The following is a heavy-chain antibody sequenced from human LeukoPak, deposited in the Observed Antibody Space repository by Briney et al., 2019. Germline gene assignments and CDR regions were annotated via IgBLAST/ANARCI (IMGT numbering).Heavy chain of an antibody. V-gene: IGHV4-34*01. CDR2: INHSGST. J-gene: IGHJ4*02. Sequence: PSQTLSLTCAVYGGSFSGYYWSWIRQPPGKGLEWIGEINHSGSTNYNPSLESRVTISVDTSKNQFSLKLSSVTAADTAVYYCARYSSYYYFDYWGQGTLVTVSS. D-gene: IGHD3-22*01. CDR1: GGSFSGYY. CDR3: ARYSSYYYFDY.